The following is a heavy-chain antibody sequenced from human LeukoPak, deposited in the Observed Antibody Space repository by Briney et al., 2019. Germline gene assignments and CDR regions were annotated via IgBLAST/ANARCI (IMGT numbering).Heavy chain of an antibody. CDR1: GFTFNNYS. J-gene: IGHJ4*02. CDR2: IIGSDAGT. D-gene: IGHD2-15*01. Sequence: GGSLRLSWAASGFTFNNYSMSWVRQAPGKGLEWVAAIIGSDAGTYYADSVKGPFTISRDNSKNTLYLQMNSLRAEDAAIYYCAKAPLGRCTGVICYYFDYWGQGTLVTVSS. CDR3: AKAPLGRCTGVICYYFDY. V-gene: IGHV3-23*01.